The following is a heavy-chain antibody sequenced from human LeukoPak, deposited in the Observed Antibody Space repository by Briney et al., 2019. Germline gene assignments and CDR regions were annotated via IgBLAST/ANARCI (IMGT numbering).Heavy chain of an antibody. Sequence: SETLSLTCTVSGGSISSYYWSWIRRPPGKGLEWIGYIYYSGSTNYNPSLKSRVTISVDTSKNQFSLKLSSVTAADTAVYYCATGRYCTGGTCYSSLDFWGQGTLVTVSS. D-gene: IGHD2-15*01. CDR2: IYYSGST. J-gene: IGHJ4*02. V-gene: IGHV4-59*01. CDR3: ATGRYCTGGTCYSSLDF. CDR1: GGSISSYY.